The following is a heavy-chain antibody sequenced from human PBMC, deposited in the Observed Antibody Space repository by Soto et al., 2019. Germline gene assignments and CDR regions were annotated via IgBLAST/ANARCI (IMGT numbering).Heavy chain of an antibody. CDR1: GFTFDDYA. Sequence: GGSLRLSCAASGFTFDDYAMHWVRQAPGKGLEWVSGISWNSGSIGYADSVKGRFTISRDNAKNSLYLQMNSLRAEDTALYYCAKGDDYGDYSPPFDYWGQGTLVTVSS. V-gene: IGHV3-9*01. CDR2: ISWNSGSI. J-gene: IGHJ4*02. CDR3: AKGDDYGDYSPPFDY. D-gene: IGHD4-17*01.